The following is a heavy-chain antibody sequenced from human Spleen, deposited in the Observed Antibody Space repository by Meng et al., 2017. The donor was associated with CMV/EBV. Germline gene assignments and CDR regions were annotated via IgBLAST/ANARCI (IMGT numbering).Heavy chain of an antibody. V-gene: IGHV4-39*07. CDR1: GGSINNSHYY. D-gene: IGHD2-2*01. Sequence: SETLSLTCTVSGGSINNSHYYWGWIRQPPGKGLEWIGSIYHSGSTYYNPSLKSRITISLDTSKNQFSLKVNSVTAADTAVYYCARGGVVPANYYYYGMDVWGQGTTVTVSS. J-gene: IGHJ6*02. CDR2: IYHSGST. CDR3: ARGGVVPANYYYYGMDV.